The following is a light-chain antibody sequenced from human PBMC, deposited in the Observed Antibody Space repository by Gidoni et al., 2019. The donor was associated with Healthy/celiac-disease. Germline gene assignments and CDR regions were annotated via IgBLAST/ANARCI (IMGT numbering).Light chain of an antibody. J-gene: IGKJ1*01. CDR3: QQYGGSPPT. CDR2: GAS. CDR1: QSVSSSY. Sequence: EIVLTQSPGTLSLSPGERATLSCRASQSVSSSYLAWYQQKPCQAPRLLIYGASSRATGIPDRFSGSVSGTDFTLTISRLEPEAFAVYSCQQYGGSPPTFGQGTKVEIQ. V-gene: IGKV3-20*01.